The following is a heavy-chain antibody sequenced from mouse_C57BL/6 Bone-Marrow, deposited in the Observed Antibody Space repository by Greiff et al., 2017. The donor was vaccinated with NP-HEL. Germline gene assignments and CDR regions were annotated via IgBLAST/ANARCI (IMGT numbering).Heavy chain of an antibody. CDR1: GYTFTNYW. CDR2: IYPGGGYT. D-gene: IGHD2-4*01. V-gene: IGHV1-63*01. CDR3: ARSGGYYDYDGTPFDY. Sequence: QVQLKESGAELVRPGTSVKMSCKASGYTFTNYWIGWAKQRPGHGLEWIGDIYPGGGYTNYNEKFKGKATLTADKSSSTAYMQFSSLTSEDSAIYYCARSGGYYDYDGTPFDYWGQGTTLTVSS. J-gene: IGHJ2*01.